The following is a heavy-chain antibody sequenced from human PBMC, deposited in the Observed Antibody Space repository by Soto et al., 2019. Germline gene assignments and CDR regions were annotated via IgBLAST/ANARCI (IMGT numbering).Heavy chain of an antibody. Sequence: EVQLLESGGGLVQPGGSLRLSCSASGFTFSSYSMSWVRQAPGKGLEWVSSISGSGGTTYYEDSVKGHFTISRDNSKSTLYLQLNSLRAEDTAVFYCAKEWSSGMDVWGQGTMDSVSS. D-gene: IGHD2-15*01. V-gene: IGHV3-23*01. CDR2: ISGSGGTT. CDR1: GFTFSSYS. J-gene: IGHJ6*02. CDR3: AKEWSSGMDV.